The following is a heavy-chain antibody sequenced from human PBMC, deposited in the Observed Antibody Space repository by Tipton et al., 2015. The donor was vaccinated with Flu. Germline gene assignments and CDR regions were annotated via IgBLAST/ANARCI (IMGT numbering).Heavy chain of an antibody. CDR1: GYSISSGYY. D-gene: IGHD1-26*01. CDR2: IYHSGST. CDR3: ARQLSVGATSGFDY. Sequence: TLSLTCAVSGYSISSGYYWGWIRQPPGKGLEWIGSIYHSGSTYYNPSHKSRVTISVDTSKNQFPLKLSSVTAADTAVYYCARQLSVGATSGFDYWGQGTLVTVSS. J-gene: IGHJ4*02. V-gene: IGHV4-38-2*01.